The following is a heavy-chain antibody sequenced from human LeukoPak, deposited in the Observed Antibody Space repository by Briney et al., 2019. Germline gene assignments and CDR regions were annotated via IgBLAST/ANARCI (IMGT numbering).Heavy chain of an antibody. CDR1: GFTFSRYG. V-gene: IGHV3-33*01. J-gene: IGHJ4*02. CDR2: IWYDGSNK. CDR3: XXXDDYGDRRYFDY. Sequence: GGSLRLSCAASGFTFSRYGMHWVRQAPGKGLEWVAAIWYDGSNKYYTDSVKGRFTISRDNSKDTLYLQMNSLRAEGTAVYYXXXXDDYGDRRYFDYWGQGTLVTVSS. D-gene: IGHD4/OR15-4a*01.